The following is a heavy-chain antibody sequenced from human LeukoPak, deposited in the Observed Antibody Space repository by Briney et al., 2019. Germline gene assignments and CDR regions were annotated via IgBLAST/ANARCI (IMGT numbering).Heavy chain of an antibody. CDR2: INHSGST. D-gene: IGHD6-19*01. CDR1: GGSFSGYY. V-gene: IGHV4-34*01. J-gene: IGHJ2*01. CDR3: ASVVRASGWFRPRYFDL. Sequence: SETLSLTCAVYGGSFSGYYWSWIRQPPGKGLEWIGEINHSGSTNYNPSLKSRVTISVDTTQNQFSLKLSSANDADQAVYYCASVVRASGWFRPRYFDLWRRGTLVTVSS.